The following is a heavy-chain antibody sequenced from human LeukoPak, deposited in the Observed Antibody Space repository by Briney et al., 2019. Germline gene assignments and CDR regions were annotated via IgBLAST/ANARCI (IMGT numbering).Heavy chain of an antibody. CDR3: ARVFGRGVVVNPYFDY. V-gene: IGHV3-66*01. CDR2: IYSGGST. Sequence: GGSLRLSCAASGFTVGSNYMSWVRQAPGKGLERVSVIYSGGSTYYADSVKGRFTISRDNSKNTLYLQMNSLRAEDTAVYYCARVFGRGVVVNPYFDYWGQGTLVTVSS. CDR1: GFTVGSNY. D-gene: IGHD2-21*01. J-gene: IGHJ4*02.